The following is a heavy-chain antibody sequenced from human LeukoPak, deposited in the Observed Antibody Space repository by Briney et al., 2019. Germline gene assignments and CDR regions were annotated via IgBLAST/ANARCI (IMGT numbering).Heavy chain of an antibody. CDR2: FDPEDGET. CDR3: ARDDRGNYYDSSGYYW. D-gene: IGHD3-22*01. Sequence: ASVKVSCKVSGYTLTELSMHWVRQAPGKGLEWMGGFDPEDGETIYAQKFQGRVTMTRDTSTSTVYMELSRLRSEDTAVYYCARDDRGNYYDSSGYYWWGQGTLVTVSS. J-gene: IGHJ4*02. CDR1: GYTLTELS. V-gene: IGHV1-24*01.